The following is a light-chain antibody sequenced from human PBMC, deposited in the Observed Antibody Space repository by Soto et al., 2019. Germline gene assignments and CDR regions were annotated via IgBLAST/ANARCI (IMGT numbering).Light chain of an antibody. V-gene: IGLV1-44*01. CDR2: GNN. CDR3: AAWDDSLKGVV. Sequence: QSVLTQPPSASGTPGQGVAISCSGSNSNIASNAVNWYQQLPGTAPNRLISGNNQRASGVPDRFPGSKSGTSAFLAISGLQSEDEGDYYCAAWDDSLKGVVFGGGTKLTVL. CDR1: NSNIASNA. J-gene: IGLJ2*01.